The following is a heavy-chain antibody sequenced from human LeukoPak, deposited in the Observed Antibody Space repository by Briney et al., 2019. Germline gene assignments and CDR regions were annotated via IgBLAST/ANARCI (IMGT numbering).Heavy chain of an antibody. D-gene: IGHD3-10*01. J-gene: IGHJ6*04. V-gene: IGHV1-2*02. CDR1: GYTFTGYE. CDR3: VRVPYLEVRGVITYYYYGMDV. CDR2: MNPNSGGT. Sequence: ASVKVSCKASGYTFTGYEIHWGRQAPGHGLEGMGWMNPNSGGTNYAQKFQGRVTMTRDTSISTAYMELRTLRPADTAVYYCVRVPYLEVRGVITYYYYGMDVWGKGNT.